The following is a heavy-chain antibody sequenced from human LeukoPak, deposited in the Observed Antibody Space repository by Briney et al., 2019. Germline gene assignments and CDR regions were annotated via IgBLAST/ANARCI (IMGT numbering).Heavy chain of an antibody. J-gene: IGHJ4*02. D-gene: IGHD1-26*01. Sequence: GGSLRLSCTASGFTFNRDWTAWVRQAPGKGLEWVANIKEDGSEKNYVDSVKGRFTISRDNAKSSLYLQMNSLRAEDTAVYYCAKASYPIVGATTCFDYWGQGTLVTVSS. CDR2: IKEDGSEK. CDR3: AKASYPIVGATTCFDY. V-gene: IGHV3-7*03. CDR1: GFTFNRDW.